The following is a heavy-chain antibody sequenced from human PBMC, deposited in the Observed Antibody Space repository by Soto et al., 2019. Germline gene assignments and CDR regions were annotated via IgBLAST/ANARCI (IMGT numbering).Heavy chain of an antibody. J-gene: IGHJ4*02. V-gene: IGHV3-7*01. CDR3: ASNRGWEVLDY. CDR2: INIDGTEK. CDR1: GFTFTHYW. Sequence: EVQLVESGGALVQPGGSLRLSCATSGFTFTHYWMNWVRQAPGKGLEWVANINIDGTEKYYGDSVKGRFTISRDNAKNSLYHPMDSLRDEDMAVYYCASNRGWEVLDYRGQGTLVTVSS. D-gene: IGHD6-19*01.